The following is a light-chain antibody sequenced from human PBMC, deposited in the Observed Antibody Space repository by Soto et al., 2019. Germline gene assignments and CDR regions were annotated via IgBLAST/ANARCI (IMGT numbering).Light chain of an antibody. V-gene: IGKV3-15*01. Sequence: EIVMTQSPATLSVSPRERATLSCRASQSVSSNLAWYQQKPGQAPRLLIYRASTRATGIPARFSGSGSGTEFTLTISSLQSEEFAVYYCQQYNNWPRTFGQGTKVEIK. CDR3: QQYNNWPRT. J-gene: IGKJ1*01. CDR1: QSVSSN. CDR2: RAS.